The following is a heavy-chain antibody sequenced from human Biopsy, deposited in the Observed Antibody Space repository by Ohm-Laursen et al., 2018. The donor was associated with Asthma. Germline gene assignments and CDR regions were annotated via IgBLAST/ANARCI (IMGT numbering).Heavy chain of an antibody. CDR3: ARCQVGYSSGWSLLLKKIYYSGMDV. CDR2: IMTVFGTT. J-gene: IGHJ6*02. Sequence: SEKVSCKDPGGTVSNSAISWVRQAPGQGLEWLGGIMTVFGTTNNAQKFQGRVTITADESTSTAYMEVTSLRSEDTAIYYCARCQVGYSSGWSLLLKKIYYSGMDVWGQGTAVTVSS. V-gene: IGHV1-69*13. D-gene: IGHD6-19*01. CDR1: GGTVSNSA.